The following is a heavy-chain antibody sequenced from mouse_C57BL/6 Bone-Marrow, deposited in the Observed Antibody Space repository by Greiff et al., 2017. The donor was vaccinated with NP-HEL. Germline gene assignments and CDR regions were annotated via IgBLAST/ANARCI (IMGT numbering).Heavy chain of an antibody. Sequence: VQGVESGAELARPGASVKLSCKASGYTFTSYGISWVKQRTGQGLEWIGEIYPRSGNTYYNEKFKGKATLTADKSSSTAYMELRSLTSEDSAVYFCASPPYYYGSSSFAYWGQGTLVTVSA. CDR2: IYPRSGNT. CDR1: GYTFTSYG. CDR3: ASPPYYYGSSSFAY. D-gene: IGHD1-1*01. V-gene: IGHV1-81*01. J-gene: IGHJ3*01.